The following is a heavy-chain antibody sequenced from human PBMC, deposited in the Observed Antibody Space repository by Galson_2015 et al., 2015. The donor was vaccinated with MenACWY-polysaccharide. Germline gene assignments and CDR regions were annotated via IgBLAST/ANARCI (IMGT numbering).Heavy chain of an antibody. CDR1: GGSVSSDTYY. CDR3: AREPTYSGSFGWFDP. D-gene: IGHD1-26*01. Sequence: SETLSLTCTVSGGSVSSDTYYWSWLRQPPGKGLEWIGYMSFSGRANYNPSLKSRVTISIDTSKNQFSLRLSSVTAADTAVYFCAREPTYSGSFGWFDPRGQGTLVTVSS. V-gene: IGHV4-61*01. J-gene: IGHJ5*02. CDR2: MSFSGRA.